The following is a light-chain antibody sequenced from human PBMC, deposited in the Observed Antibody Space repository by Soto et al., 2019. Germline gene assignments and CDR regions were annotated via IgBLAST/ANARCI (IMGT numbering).Light chain of an antibody. Sequence: QSVLTQPPSASGSPGQSVTISCTGTRSDVGDYNYVSWYQQHPGKAPKLLIYEVTKRPSGVPDRFSGSKSANTASLTVSGLQAEDEADYYCSSYACSDNFEVFGGGTQLTVL. CDR3: SSYACSDNFEV. CDR2: EVT. V-gene: IGLV2-8*01. CDR1: RSDVGDYNY. J-gene: IGLJ2*01.